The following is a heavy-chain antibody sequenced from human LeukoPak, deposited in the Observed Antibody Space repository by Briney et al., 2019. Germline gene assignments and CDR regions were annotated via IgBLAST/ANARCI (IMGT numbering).Heavy chain of an antibody. CDR3: AKFASCGATMIVVDDAFDI. D-gene: IGHD3-22*01. J-gene: IGHJ3*02. CDR1: GFTFSSYA. CDR2: ISYDGSNK. Sequence: GGSLRLSCAASGFTFSSYAMHWVRQAPGKGLEWVAVISYDGSNKYYADSVKGRFTISRDNSKNTLYLQMNSLRAEDTAVYYCAKFASCGATMIVVDDAFDIWGQGTMVTVSS. V-gene: IGHV3-30-3*02.